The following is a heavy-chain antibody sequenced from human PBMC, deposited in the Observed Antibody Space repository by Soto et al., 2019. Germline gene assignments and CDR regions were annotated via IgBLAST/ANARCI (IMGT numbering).Heavy chain of an antibody. Sequence: GGSLRLSCAASGFTFSSYWMSWVRQAPGKGLEWVANIKQDGSEKYYVDSVKGRFTISRDNAKSPLYLQMNSLRAEDTAVYYCARDTPPLYSSSWTYYYYYYGMDVWGQGTTVTVSS. CDR3: ARDTPPLYSSSWTYYYYYYGMDV. V-gene: IGHV3-7*01. J-gene: IGHJ6*02. CDR1: GFTFSSYW. CDR2: IKQDGSEK. D-gene: IGHD6-13*01.